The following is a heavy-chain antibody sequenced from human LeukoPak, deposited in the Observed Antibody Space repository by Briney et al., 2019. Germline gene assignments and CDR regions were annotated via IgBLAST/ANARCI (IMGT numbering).Heavy chain of an antibody. Sequence: GGSLRLSCAASGFTFSSYAMSWVRQAPGKGLEWVSAISGSGGSTYYADSVKGRFTISRDNSKNTLYLQMNSLRAEDTAVYYCARMVRGVSGDNWFDPWGQGTLVTVSS. CDR1: GFTFSSYA. V-gene: IGHV3-23*01. CDR3: ARMVRGVSGDNWFDP. CDR2: ISGSGGST. J-gene: IGHJ5*02. D-gene: IGHD3-10*01.